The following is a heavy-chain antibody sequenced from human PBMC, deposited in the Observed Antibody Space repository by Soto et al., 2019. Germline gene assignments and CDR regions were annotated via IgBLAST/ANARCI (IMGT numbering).Heavy chain of an antibody. V-gene: IGHV4-30-2*01. D-gene: IGHD3-10*02. CDR3: ASVPDF. CDR1: GGSISSGGYS. CDR2: IYHSVST. Sequence: QLQLQESGSGLVKPSQTLSLTCTVSGGSISSGGYSWSWIRQPPGKGLEWIGYIYHSVSTYYNPSLKRRVPISVDRSKSQFPLRLSSVTAADTSVFYCASVPDFWGQGTRVPVSS. J-gene: IGHJ4*02.